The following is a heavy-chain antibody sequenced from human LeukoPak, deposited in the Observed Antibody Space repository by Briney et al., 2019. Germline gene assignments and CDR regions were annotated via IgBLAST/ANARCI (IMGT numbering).Heavy chain of an antibody. Sequence: ASVKVSCKASGYTFTSYGIIWVRQAPGQGLEWMGGIRTYDDNANYAERLQGRVTMTTDTSTSTAYMELSSLRSEDTAVYYCARGRATYYYDSSGYYWFDPWGQGTLVTVSS. J-gene: IGHJ5*02. V-gene: IGHV1-18*01. CDR1: GYTFTSYG. CDR2: IRTYDDNA. CDR3: ARGRATYYYDSSGYYWFDP. D-gene: IGHD3-22*01.